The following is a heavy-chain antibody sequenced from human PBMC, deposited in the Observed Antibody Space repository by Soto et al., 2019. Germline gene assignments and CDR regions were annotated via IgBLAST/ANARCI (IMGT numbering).Heavy chain of an antibody. D-gene: IGHD3-16*01. J-gene: IGHJ4*02. CDR3: IHRRRDAGPNGDY. V-gene: IGHV2-5*01. CDR1: GFSLTTDGEG. CDR2: IYWSDSK. Sequence: QITLKESGPTLVPPTQTLTLTCSFSGFSLTTDGEGVGWVRQPPGKALEWLALIYWSDSKRYSPSLKNRLTVAKDDSKNQVLLTMTSMDPVDTATYYCIHRRRDAGPNGDYWGQGTLVTVSS.